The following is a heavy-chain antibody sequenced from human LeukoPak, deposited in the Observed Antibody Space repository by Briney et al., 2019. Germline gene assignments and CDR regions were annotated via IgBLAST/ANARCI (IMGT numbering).Heavy chain of an antibody. CDR2: IYYSGST. CDR1: GGSISSGGYY. V-gene: IGHV4-31*03. D-gene: IGHD3-10*01. J-gene: IGHJ4*02. CDR3: AGGPRFGELLGFDY. Sequence: SETLSLTCTVSGGSISSGGYYWSWIRQHPGKGLEWIGYIYYSGSTYYNPSLKSRVTISVDTSKNQFSLKLSSVTAADTAVYYCAGGPRFGELLGFDYWGQGTLVTVSS.